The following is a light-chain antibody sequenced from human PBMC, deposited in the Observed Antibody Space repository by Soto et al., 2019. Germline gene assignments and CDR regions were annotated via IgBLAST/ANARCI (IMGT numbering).Light chain of an antibody. J-gene: IGKJ2*01. CDR1: QSISSW. Sequence: DIQMTQSPSPLSASVGDRVTITCRASQSISSWLAWYQQKPGKTPKLLIYKASSLESGVPSRFSGSGSGTEFTVTIISLQPDDFGTYYCQHYNSYSITFGQGTKLEIK. CDR3: QHYNSYSIT. CDR2: KAS. V-gene: IGKV1-5*03.